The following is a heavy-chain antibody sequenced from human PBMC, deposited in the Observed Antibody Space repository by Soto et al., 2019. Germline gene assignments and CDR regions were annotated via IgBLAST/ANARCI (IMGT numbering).Heavy chain of an antibody. CDR1: GFTVSSYY. J-gene: IGHJ4*02. CDR3: AREEGDPRI. V-gene: IGHV3-53*02. CDR2: IYSGGNT. Sequence: EVQLVETGGGLIQPGGSLRLSCAASGFTVSSYYMSWVRQAPGKGLEWVSIIYSGGNTYYADSVKGRFTISRDNSKNTLYIQMNSLRAEDTDVYYCAREEGDPRIWGQGTLVTVSS. D-gene: IGHD2-21*02.